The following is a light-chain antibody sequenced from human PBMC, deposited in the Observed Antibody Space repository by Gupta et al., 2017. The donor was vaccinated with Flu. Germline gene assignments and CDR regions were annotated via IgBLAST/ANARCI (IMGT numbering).Light chain of an antibody. Sequence: TQSPSTLSASVGDRVTITCRASQSISNWLAWYQQKPGKAPNLLIYKASSLESGVPSRFSGSGSGTEFTLTISSLQPDDFATYYCQQDNTYSRTFGQGTKVEIK. V-gene: IGKV1-5*03. CDR2: KAS. CDR1: QSISNW. CDR3: QQDNTYSRT. J-gene: IGKJ1*01.